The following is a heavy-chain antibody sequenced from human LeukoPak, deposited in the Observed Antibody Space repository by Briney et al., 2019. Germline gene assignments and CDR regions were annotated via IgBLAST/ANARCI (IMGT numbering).Heavy chain of an antibody. J-gene: IGHJ4*02. V-gene: IGHV5-51*01. CDR1: GYSFTSSW. CDR2: VYPGDSDT. D-gene: IGHD1-26*01. Sequence: GESLKISCQGSGYSFTSSWIGWVRQMPGKGLEWMGIVYPGDSDTRYSPSFQGQVTISADKSISTAYLQWSSLKASDTAMYYCARFSVGGTYYPNYWGQGTLVSVSS. CDR3: ARFSVGGTYYPNY.